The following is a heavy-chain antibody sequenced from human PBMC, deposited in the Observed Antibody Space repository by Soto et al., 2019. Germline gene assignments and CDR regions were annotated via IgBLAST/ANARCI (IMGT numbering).Heavy chain of an antibody. CDR1: GFTDSSNY. CDR2: IYSGGST. D-gene: IGHD5-18*01. J-gene: IGHJ3*02. Sequence: GGSLRLSCAASGFTDSSNYVSWVRQAPGKALEWVSVIYSGGSTYYADSVKGRFTISRDNSKNTLYLQMNSRRAEDTAVYYCARAGYSYGTGAFDIRGQGTMVTVSS. CDR3: ARAGYSYGTGAFDI. V-gene: IGHV3-66*01.